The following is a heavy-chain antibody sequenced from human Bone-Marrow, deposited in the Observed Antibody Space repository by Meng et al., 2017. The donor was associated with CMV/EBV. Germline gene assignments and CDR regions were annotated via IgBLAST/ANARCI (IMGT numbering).Heavy chain of an antibody. CDR2: IYYSGST. CDR3: ARQDRSNFGMDV. J-gene: IGHJ6*02. V-gene: IGHV4-39*01. CDR1: GGSISSNYY. Sequence: SETLSLTCTVSGGSISSNYYWGWIRRPPGKGLEWIGSIYYSGSTYYNPSLKSRVTISGDTSKNQFSLKLSSVTAADTAVYYCARQDRSNFGMDVWGQGTTVTVSS. D-gene: IGHD3/OR15-3a*01.